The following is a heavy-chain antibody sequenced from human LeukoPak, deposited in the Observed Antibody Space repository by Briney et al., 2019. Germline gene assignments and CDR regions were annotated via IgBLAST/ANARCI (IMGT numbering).Heavy chain of an antibody. CDR2: IYYNGST. J-gene: IGHJ3*02. CDR1: GDSISRYY. D-gene: IGHD3-22*01. CDR3: ARHGYYFDTSGYRRSDVFDI. Sequence: SETLSPTCTVSGDSISRYYWSWIRQPPEKGLEWIAYIYYNGSTNYKPSLKSRVTISVDTSKNQFSLKLNSVTAADTAVYYCARHGYYFDTSGYRRSDVFDIWGQGTMVTVSS. V-gene: IGHV4-59*08.